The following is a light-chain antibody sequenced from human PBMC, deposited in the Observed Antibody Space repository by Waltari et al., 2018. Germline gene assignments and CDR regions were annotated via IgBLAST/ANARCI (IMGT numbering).Light chain of an antibody. CDR1: TSDIGSDNY. CDR3: SSYTTNTRV. CDR2: DVN. V-gene: IGLV2-14*03. J-gene: IGLJ2*01. Sequence: QSALTQPASVSASPGQSITISCTGTTSDIGSDNYVPWYQQHPGRAPKPMIYDVNNRPSGVSIRFSGSKSFNAASLTSSGLQAEDESDYYCSSYTTNTRVFGGGTKLTV.